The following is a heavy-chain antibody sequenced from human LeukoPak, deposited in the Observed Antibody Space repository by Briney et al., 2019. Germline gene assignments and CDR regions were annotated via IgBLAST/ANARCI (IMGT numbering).Heavy chain of an antibody. CDR3: VNAPAYYFDSSGYYSPFDD. V-gene: IGHV3-23*01. D-gene: IGHD3-22*01. CDR2: ISGSGGRT. J-gene: IGHJ4*02. CDR1: GFTFSSYA. Sequence: GGSLRLSCAASGFTFSSYAMSWVRQAPGKGLEWVSSISGSGGRTYYADSVKGRFTISRDNPKNTLYLQMNSLRAEDTAVYYCVNAPAYYFDSSGYYSPFDDWGQGTLVTVSS.